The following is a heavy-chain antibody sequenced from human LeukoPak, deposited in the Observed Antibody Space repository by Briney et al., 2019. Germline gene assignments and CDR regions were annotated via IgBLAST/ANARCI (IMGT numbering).Heavy chain of an antibody. D-gene: IGHD3-10*01. CDR2: IWYDGSNR. CDR3: AKVLGYYDSGSRRPGWFDP. Sequence: GRSLRLSCAASGFTFSRYGMHWVRQAPGKGLEWVAVIWYDGSNRYYADSVKGRFTISRDNSKNTLYLQMSSLRAEDTAVYYCAKVLGYYDSGSRRPGWFDPWGQGTLVTVSS. J-gene: IGHJ5*02. V-gene: IGHV3-33*06. CDR1: GFTFSRYG.